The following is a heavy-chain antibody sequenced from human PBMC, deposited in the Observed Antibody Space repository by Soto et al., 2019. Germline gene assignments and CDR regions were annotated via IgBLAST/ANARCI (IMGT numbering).Heavy chain of an antibody. CDR1: GFTFSNYA. J-gene: IGHJ4*02. V-gene: IGHV3-30-3*01. CDR2: ISYDGSNK. Sequence: QVQVVESGGGVVQPGRSLRLSCAASGFTFSNYAMHWVRQAPGKGLEWVAVISYDGSNKYYADSVKGRLTISRDNSKNTVYLQLNSLRADATAVYFCARAGFNYYFDSWGRGTLVTVSS. CDR3: ARAGFNYYFDS.